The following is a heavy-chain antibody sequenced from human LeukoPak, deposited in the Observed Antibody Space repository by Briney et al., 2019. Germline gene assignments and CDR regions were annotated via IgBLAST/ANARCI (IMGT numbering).Heavy chain of an antibody. V-gene: IGHV1-2*02. CDR1: GYTFTDYY. Sequence: ASVKVSCKASGYTFTDYYLHWVRQAPGQGFEWMGWINPNSGDTNYAQKFQGRVTMTRDTSISTAHVEMSRLRSDDTAVYYCARANFLYCSSTTCLFDYWGQGTLVTVSS. D-gene: IGHD2-2*01. CDR2: INPNSGDT. CDR3: ARANFLYCSSTTCLFDY. J-gene: IGHJ4*02.